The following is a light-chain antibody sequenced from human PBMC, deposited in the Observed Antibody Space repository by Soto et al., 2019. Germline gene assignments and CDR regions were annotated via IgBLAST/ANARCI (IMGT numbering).Light chain of an antibody. CDR3: HHYGSSPYT. Sequence: EIVLTQSPGTLSFSPWERATLSCRASQSLSGNYLAWYQQKPGQAPRLLIFGVSSRATGIPDRFSGSGSGTDFTLTINRLEPEDFAVYYCHHYGSSPYTFGLGTRLEIK. V-gene: IGKV3-20*01. CDR2: GVS. J-gene: IGKJ5*01. CDR1: QSLSGNY.